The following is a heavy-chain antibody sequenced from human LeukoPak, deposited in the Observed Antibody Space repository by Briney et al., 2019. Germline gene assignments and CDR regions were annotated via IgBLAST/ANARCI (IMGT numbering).Heavy chain of an antibody. Sequence: QTLSLTCAISGDSVSSNSAAWNWIRQSPSRGLEWLGRTYYRSKWYNHYAVSVKSRIIINPDTSKNQSSLQLNSVTPEDTAVYYCAKTAASSIASWGQGTLVTVSS. D-gene: IGHD2-15*01. CDR2: TYYRSKWYN. V-gene: IGHV6-1*01. CDR1: GDSVSSNSAA. CDR3: AKTAASSIAS. J-gene: IGHJ5*01.